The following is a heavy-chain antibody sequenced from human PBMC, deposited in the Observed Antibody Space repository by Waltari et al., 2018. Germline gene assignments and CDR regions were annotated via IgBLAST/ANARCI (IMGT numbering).Heavy chain of an antibody. J-gene: IGHJ4*02. CDR3: AKDSGVYALEANFDY. CDR2: ISWDGGST. Sequence: EVQLVESGGVVVQPGGSLRLSCAASGFTFDDYTMHWVRQAPGKGLEWVSLISWDGGSTYYADSVKGRVTISRDNSKNSLYLQMNSLRTEDTALYYCAKDSGVYALEANFDYWGQGTLVTVSS. V-gene: IGHV3-43*01. CDR1: GFTFDDYT. D-gene: IGHD2-8*01.